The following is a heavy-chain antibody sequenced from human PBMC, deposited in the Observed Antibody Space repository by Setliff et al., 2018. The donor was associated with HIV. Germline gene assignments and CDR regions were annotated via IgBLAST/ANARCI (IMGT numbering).Heavy chain of an antibody. Sequence: GASLKISCKGSGYSFSTYWIGWVRQMPGKGLEGMGIIYPGDSETRYSPSFQGRVTISADKSISTAYLQWGSLKASDTAMYYCAMFFSGTPFDFWGQGTLVTVSS. J-gene: IGHJ4*02. CDR3: AMFFSGTPFDF. CDR2: IYPGDSET. CDR1: GYSFSTYW. V-gene: IGHV5-51*01. D-gene: IGHD1-26*01.